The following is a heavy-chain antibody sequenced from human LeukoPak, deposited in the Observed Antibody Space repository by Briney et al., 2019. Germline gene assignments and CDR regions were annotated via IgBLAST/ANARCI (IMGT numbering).Heavy chain of an antibody. V-gene: IGHV6-1*01. CDR1: GDSVSSNSAA. CDR2: TYYRSKWYN. J-gene: IGHJ3*02. CDR3: VRDSGYGLDAFDI. Sequence: SQTLSLTCAISGDSVSSNSAAWNWIRQSPSRGLEWLGRTYYRSKWYNDYAVSVKSRITINPDTSKNQSSLQLNSVTPEDTAVYYCVRDSGYGLDAFDIWDQGTMVTVSS. D-gene: IGHD5-12*01.